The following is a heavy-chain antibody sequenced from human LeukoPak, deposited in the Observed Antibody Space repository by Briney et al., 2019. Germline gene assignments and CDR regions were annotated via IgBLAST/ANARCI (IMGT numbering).Heavy chain of an antibody. CDR1: GYTFTSYA. CDR3: AREWIHYGMDV. D-gene: IGHD2-2*03. Sequence: ASVKVSCKASGYTFTSYAIHWVRQAPGQRLEWMGWISAGNGNTKYSQNFQGRVTFISNTSATTAFMELSSLRSEDTAVYYCAREWIHYGMDVWGQGTTVTVSS. V-gene: IGHV1-3*01. J-gene: IGHJ6*02. CDR2: ISAGNGNT.